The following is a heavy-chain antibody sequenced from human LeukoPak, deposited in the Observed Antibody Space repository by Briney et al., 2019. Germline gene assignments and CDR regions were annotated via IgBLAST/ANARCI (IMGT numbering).Heavy chain of an antibody. CDR1: GDSVSSNSAS. V-gene: IGHV6-1*01. D-gene: IGHD3-22*01. CDR2: TFYTSKWNN. Sequence: SQTLSLTCAISGDSVSSNSASWNWFRQSPSRGLEWLGRTFYTSKWNNDYAVSVKSRITINLDTSKNHFSLQLNSVTPEDTAVYCCARRRYYDYTGFFDYWGQGTLVTVSS. CDR3: ARRRYYDYTGFFDY. J-gene: IGHJ4*02.